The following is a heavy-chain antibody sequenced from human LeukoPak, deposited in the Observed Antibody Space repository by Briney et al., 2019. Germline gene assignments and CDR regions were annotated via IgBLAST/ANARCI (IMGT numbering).Heavy chain of an antibody. J-gene: IGHJ4*02. CDR3: AKDLGYYDILTGYPEFDY. Sequence: GGSLRLSCAASGFTFSDYYMSWIRQAPGKGLEWVSYISSSSSYTNYADSVKGRFTISRDNAKNSLYLQMNSLRAEDTAVYYCAKDLGYYDILTGYPEFDYWGQGTLVTVSS. V-gene: IGHV3-11*06. CDR2: ISSSSSYT. CDR1: GFTFSDYY. D-gene: IGHD3-9*01.